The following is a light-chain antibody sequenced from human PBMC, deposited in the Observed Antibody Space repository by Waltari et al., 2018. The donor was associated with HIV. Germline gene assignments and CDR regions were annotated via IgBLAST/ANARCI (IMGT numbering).Light chain of an antibody. Sequence: DILLTQSPPFLSASVGDRVTISCRASQGIRNYLAWFQQKPGRAPKLLIFGAATLQSGVPSRFSGGGSGTQFTLTIKNLQPEDFATYYCQQHNTYPLTCGPGT. V-gene: IGKV1-9*01. CDR3: QQHNTYPLT. CDR1: QGIRNY. CDR2: GAA. J-gene: IGKJ3*01.